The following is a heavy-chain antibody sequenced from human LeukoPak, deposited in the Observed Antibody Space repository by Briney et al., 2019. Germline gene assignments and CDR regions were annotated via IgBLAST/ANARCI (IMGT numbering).Heavy chain of an antibody. D-gene: IGHD3-22*01. CDR2: ISGSGSGGST. Sequence: GGSLRLSCAASGFTFSSSAMSWVRQAPGKGLEWVSNISGSGSGGSTYYADSVKGRFTISRDNSKNTLYLQMNSLRTEDTAVYYCARNTYYYGNGGPRTLFYWGQGTLVTVSS. CDR1: GFTFSSSA. CDR3: ARNTYYYGNGGPRTLFY. V-gene: IGHV3-23*01. J-gene: IGHJ4*02.